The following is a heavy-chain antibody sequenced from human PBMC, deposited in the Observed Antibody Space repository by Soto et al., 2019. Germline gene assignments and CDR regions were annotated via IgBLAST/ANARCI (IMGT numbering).Heavy chain of an antibody. CDR1: GFTFSSYG. CDR2: IWYDGSNK. Sequence: QVQLVASGGGVVEPGRSLRLSCAASGFTFSSYGMHWVRQAPGKGLERVAVIWYDGSNKYYADSVKGRVTISRDNSKNTLHLQMTSLRAEDTTVYYCARSEYRSSSAGYYYYYGMDDWGRGTTVTVCS. V-gene: IGHV3-33*01. J-gene: IGHJ6*02. D-gene: IGHD6-6*01. CDR3: ARSEYRSSSAGYYYYYGMDD.